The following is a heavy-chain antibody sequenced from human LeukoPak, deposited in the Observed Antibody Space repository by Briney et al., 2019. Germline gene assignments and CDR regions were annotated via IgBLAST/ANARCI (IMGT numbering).Heavy chain of an antibody. Sequence: GGSLRLSCAASGFTFSSYAMSWVRQAPGKGLEWVSGISGSGSSTYYADSVKGRFTISRDNSRNTLYLQMNSLRAEDTALYYCAKDRYNTAMVSFDYWGQGTLVTVSS. J-gene: IGHJ4*02. CDR2: ISGSGSST. CDR1: GFTFSSYA. CDR3: AKDRYNTAMVSFDY. D-gene: IGHD5-18*01. V-gene: IGHV3-23*01.